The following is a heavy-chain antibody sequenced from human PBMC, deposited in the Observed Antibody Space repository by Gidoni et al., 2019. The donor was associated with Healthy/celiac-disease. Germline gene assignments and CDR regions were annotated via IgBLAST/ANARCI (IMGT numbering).Heavy chain of an antibody. V-gene: IGHV5-51*01. D-gene: IGHD3-22*01. Sequence: GIIYPGDSDTRYSPSFQGQVTISADKSISTAYLQWSSLKASDTAMYYCARPPRPYYDSSGGYWGQGTLVTVSS. CDR3: ARPPRPYYDSSGGY. CDR2: IYPGDSDT. J-gene: IGHJ4*02.